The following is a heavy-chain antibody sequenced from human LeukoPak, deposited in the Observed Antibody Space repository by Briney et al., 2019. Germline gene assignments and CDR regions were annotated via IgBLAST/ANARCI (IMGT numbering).Heavy chain of an antibody. V-gene: IGHV3-9*01. CDR1: GFTFDDYA. D-gene: IGHD5-18*01. CDR2: ISWNSGSI. CDR3: AKDGGYSYGRGYFDY. Sequence: GGSLRLSCAASGFTFDDYAMHWVRQAPGKGLEWVSGISWNSGSIGYADSVKGRFTISRDNAKNSLYLQMNSLRAEDTALYYCAKDGGYSYGRGYFDYWGQGTLVTVSS. J-gene: IGHJ4*02.